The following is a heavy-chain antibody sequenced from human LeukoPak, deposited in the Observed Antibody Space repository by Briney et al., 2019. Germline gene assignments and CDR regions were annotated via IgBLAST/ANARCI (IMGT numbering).Heavy chain of an antibody. CDR2: ISGSGDKT. Sequence: GGSLRLSCAASGFTFSDYAMSWVRQAPGGGLEWVSAISGSGDKTFHANSVKGRFTTSRDNSKNTLSLQMSSLRVEDSAVYFFAKDTSAGWYHWGYMNVWGTGTTVTVSS. J-gene: IGHJ6*03. CDR1: GFTFSDYA. V-gene: IGHV3-23*01. CDR3: AKDTSAGWYHWGYMNV. D-gene: IGHD2-15*01.